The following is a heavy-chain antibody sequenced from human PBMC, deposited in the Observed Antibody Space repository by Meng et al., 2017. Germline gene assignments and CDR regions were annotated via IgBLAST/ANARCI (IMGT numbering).Heavy chain of an antibody. CDR1: GFTFSSYA. D-gene: IGHD4-17*01. CDR2: ISYDGSNK. J-gene: IGHJ6*02. Sequence: WGSLRLSCAASGFTFSSYAMHWVRQAPGKGLEWVAVISYDGSNKYYADSVKGRFTISRDNSKNTLYLQMNSLRAEDTAVYYCARDVITVTHYYYYYGMDVWGQGTTVTVSS. CDR3: ARDVITVTHYYYYYGMDV. V-gene: IGHV3-30*04.